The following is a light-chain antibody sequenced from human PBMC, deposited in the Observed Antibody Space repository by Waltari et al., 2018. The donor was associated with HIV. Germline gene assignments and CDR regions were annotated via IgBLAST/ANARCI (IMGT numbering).Light chain of an antibody. V-gene: IGLV1-47*01. CDR1: SSNIRSHF. CDR2: ESD. CDR3: AAWDNYLNAWV. J-gene: IGLJ3*02. Sequence: QSVLTQPPSTSATPGQRVTILCSGASSNIRSHFVSWYQHLPGATPKLLIYESDRRPSGVPDRFSGSESGTSASLAISGLRSEDEADYYCAAWDNYLNAWVFGGGTRVTVL.